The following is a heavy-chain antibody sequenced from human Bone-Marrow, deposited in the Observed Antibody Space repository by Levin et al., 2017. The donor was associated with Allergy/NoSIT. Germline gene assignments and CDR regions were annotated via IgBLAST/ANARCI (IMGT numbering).Heavy chain of an antibody. CDR2: MHYSGRT. J-gene: IGHJ4*02. Sequence: SQTLSLTCAVSGYSIHSGYYWGWIRQSPGKGLEWIANMHYSGRTYYNPSLQSRLSMSQDTSENQFSLTMTSVTAAATAVYYCARGPPTGTVTTSFDSWGQGTLVTVSS. CDR3: ARGPPTGTVTTSFDS. D-gene: IGHD4-17*01. CDR1: GYSIHSGYY. V-gene: IGHV4-38-2*01.